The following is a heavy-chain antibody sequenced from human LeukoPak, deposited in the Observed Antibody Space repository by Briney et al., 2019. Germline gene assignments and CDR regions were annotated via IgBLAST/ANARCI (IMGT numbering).Heavy chain of an antibody. D-gene: IGHD1-1*01. CDR3: ARDVIVEFGYFDY. J-gene: IGHJ4*02. CDR1: GGSIRSDGHY. V-gene: IGHV4-30-2*01. CDR2: IYHSGST. Sequence: PSETLSLTCTVSGGSIRSDGHYWSWIRQPPGKGLEWIGYIYHSGSTYYNPSLKSRVTISVDRSKNQFSLRLSSVTAADTAVYYCARDVIVEFGYFDYWGRGTLVTVSP.